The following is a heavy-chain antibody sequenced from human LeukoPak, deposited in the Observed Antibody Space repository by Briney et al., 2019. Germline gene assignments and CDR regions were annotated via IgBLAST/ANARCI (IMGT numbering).Heavy chain of an antibody. J-gene: IGHJ5*02. Sequence: GGSLRLSCVASGFTFSNYWMHWARQPPGKGLVWVSRIYVDGRTTNYADSVKGRFTISRDNAKNTVYLEMNSLSVEDTATYYCIRDFRSADLWGQGTLVTVTS. CDR2: IYVDGRTT. V-gene: IGHV3-74*01. CDR3: IRDFRSADL. CDR1: GFTFSNYW.